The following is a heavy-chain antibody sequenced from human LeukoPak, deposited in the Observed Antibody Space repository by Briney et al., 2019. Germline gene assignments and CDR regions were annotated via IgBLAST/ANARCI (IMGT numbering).Heavy chain of an antibody. Sequence: ASVKVSCKASGYTFTSYGISWVRQAPGQGLEWMGWISAYNGNTNYAQKLQGRVTMTTDTSTSTDYMELRSLRSDDTAVYYCARVRGIIGSGYLSGDAFDIWGQGTMVTVSS. J-gene: IGHJ3*02. CDR2: ISAYNGNT. CDR1: GYTFTSYG. D-gene: IGHD3-22*01. CDR3: ARVRGIIGSGYLSGDAFDI. V-gene: IGHV1-18*01.